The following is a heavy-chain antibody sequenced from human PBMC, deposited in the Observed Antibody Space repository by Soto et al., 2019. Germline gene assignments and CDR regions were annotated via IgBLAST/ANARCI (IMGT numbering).Heavy chain of an antibody. J-gene: IGHJ4*02. CDR2: IYYSEGT. CDR3: ARDTGWGLGY. V-gene: IGHV4-4*02. Sequence: QVQLQESGPGLVRPSGTLSLTCAVSGDSINSNYCWTWVRQPPGKGLEWIAEIYYSEGTSYKPSLKSRVTISMDKAKNQFCLNLTSVTAADTAMYYCARDTGWGLGYWGQGPLVTVSS. CDR1: GDSINSNYC. D-gene: IGHD6-19*01.